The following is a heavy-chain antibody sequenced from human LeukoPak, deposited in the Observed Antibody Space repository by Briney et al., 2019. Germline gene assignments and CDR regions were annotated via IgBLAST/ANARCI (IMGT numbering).Heavy chain of an antibody. CDR1: GGTFSSYA. Sequence: GASVKVSCKASGGTFSSYAISWVRQAPGQGLEWMGWISAYNGNTNYAQKLQGRVTTTTDTSTSTAYMELRSLRSDDTAVYYCARGALGGSSWYLSFYYWGQGTLVTVSS. J-gene: IGHJ4*02. CDR3: ARGALGGSSWYLSFYY. V-gene: IGHV1-18*01. CDR2: ISAYNGNT. D-gene: IGHD6-13*01.